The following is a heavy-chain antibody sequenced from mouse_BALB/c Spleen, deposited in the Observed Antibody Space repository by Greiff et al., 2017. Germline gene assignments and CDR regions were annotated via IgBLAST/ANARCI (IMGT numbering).Heavy chain of an antibody. CDR1: GYTFTSYW. CDR3: TSYYRYDRDAMDY. Sequence: EVQLQQSGTVLARPGASVKMSCKASGYTFTSYWMHWVKQRPGQGLEWIGAIYPGNSDTSYNQKFKGKAKLTAVTSTSTAYMELSSLTNEDSAVYYCTSYYRYDRDAMDYWGQGTSVTVSS. J-gene: IGHJ4*01. D-gene: IGHD2-14*01. V-gene: IGHV1-5*01. CDR2: IYPGNSDT.